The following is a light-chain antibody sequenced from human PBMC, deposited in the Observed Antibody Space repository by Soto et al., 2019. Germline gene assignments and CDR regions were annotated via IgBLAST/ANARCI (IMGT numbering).Light chain of an antibody. V-gene: IGLV1-40*01. J-gene: IGLJ3*02. CDR3: QSFESSLSGWV. CDR2: GDT. Sequence: QSVLTQPPSVSGAPGQRVTISCTGRSSNIGAGYDVHWYQQLPGTATKLLVSGDTNRPSGVPDRFSGSKSGTSASLAITGLRAEDEADSYCQSFESSLSGWVFGGGTKLTVL. CDR1: SSNIGAGYD.